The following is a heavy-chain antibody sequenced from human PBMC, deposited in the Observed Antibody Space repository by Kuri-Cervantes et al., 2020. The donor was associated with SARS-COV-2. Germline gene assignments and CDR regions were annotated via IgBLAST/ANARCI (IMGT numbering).Heavy chain of an antibody. Sequence: GESLKISCKASGYSFPIYWIGWVRQMSGKGLEWMGFIWPHDSETKYSPSFQGQVTMSVDKSITTAYLQWSSLKASDTAMYYCARLPSRSYYDFWSGPRRNWFDPWGQGTLVTVSS. CDR2: IWPHDSET. J-gene: IGHJ5*02. CDR3: ARLPSRSYYDFWSGPRRNWFDP. V-gene: IGHV5-51*01. CDR1: GYSFPIYW. D-gene: IGHD3-3*01.